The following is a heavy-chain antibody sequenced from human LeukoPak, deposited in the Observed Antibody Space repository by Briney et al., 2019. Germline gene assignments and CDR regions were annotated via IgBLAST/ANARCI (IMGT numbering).Heavy chain of an antibody. Sequence: PSETLSLTCTVSDSSITSTYYWAWFRQPPGRGLEWIATVFRLQTVRTFNNPSLESRVTMSLDPSQSQFSLNLTSVTAADTALCFCARVLHAPYLIDSWGQGTLVTVSS. D-gene: IGHD2-8*01. CDR3: ARVLHAPYLIDS. V-gene: IGHV4-38-2*02. CDR1: DSSITSTYY. CDR2: VFRLQTVRT. J-gene: IGHJ4*02.